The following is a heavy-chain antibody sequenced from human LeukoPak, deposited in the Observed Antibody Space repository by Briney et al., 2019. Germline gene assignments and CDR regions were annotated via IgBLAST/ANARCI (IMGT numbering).Heavy chain of an antibody. CDR2: ISCDGSDT. CDR3: ARDNTISGYYELGY. J-gene: IGHJ4*02. CDR1: GFTFSSYA. D-gene: IGHD3-22*01. Sequence: GGSLRLSCAASGFTFSSYAMHWVRQAPGEGLEWVAVISCDGSDTYYADSLKGRFTISRDNSKNTVFLQMNSLRAEDTAVYYCARDNTISGYYELGYWGQGTLVTVSS. V-gene: IGHV3-30*14.